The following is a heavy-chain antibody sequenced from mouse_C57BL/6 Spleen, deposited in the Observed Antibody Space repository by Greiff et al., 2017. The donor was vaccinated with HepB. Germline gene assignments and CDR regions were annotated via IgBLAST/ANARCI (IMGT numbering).Heavy chain of an antibody. CDR2: IDPSDSET. CDR1: GYTFTSYW. Sequence: QVQLQQPGAELVRPGSSVKLSCKASGYTFTSYWMHWVKQRPIQGLEWIGNIDPSDSETHYNQKFKDKATLTVDKSSSTAYMQLSSLTSEDSAVYYCAREPYDGYSYAMDYWGQGTSVTVSS. CDR3: AREPYDGYSYAMDY. J-gene: IGHJ4*01. V-gene: IGHV1-52*01. D-gene: IGHD2-3*01.